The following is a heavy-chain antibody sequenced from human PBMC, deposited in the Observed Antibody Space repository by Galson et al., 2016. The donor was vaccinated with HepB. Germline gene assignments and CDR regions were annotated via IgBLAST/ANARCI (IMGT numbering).Heavy chain of an antibody. CDR1: GGSIRSSDSY. D-gene: IGHD2-21*02. CDR3: SRTFCAGDCYSPNFYFDY. Sequence: SETLSLTCTVSGGSIRSSDSYWGWIRQPPGKGLEWIGSSYHGGYTHYNPSLKSRATTSLDTSKNQFSLKLSSGTAADTAVYYCSRTFCAGDCYSPNFYFDYGGRGPWSPCPQ. V-gene: IGHV4-39*07. CDR2: SYHGGYT. J-gene: IGHJ4*02.